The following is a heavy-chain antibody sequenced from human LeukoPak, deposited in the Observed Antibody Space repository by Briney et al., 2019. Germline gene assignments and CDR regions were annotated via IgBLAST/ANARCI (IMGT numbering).Heavy chain of an antibody. J-gene: IGHJ4*02. CDR2: IGTAGDA. Sequence: GGSLRLSYAASGFTFSDYDMHWVRQATGKGLEWVSAIGTAGDAYYTGSVKGRFTISRENAKNSLYLQMNSLRAGDTAVYYCARVAKERVGGVYYFDYWGQGTLVTVSS. V-gene: IGHV3-13*01. CDR3: ARVAKERVGGVYYFDY. CDR1: GFTFSDYD. D-gene: IGHD1-1*01.